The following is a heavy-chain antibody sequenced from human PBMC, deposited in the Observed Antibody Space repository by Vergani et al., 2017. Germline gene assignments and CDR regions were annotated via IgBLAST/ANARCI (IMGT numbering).Heavy chain of an antibody. CDR2: INHSGST. CDR1: GGSFSGYY. CDR3: ARGGYCSSTSCYDNWFDP. D-gene: IGHD2-2*01. J-gene: IGHJ5*02. Sequence: QVQLQQWGAGLLKPSETLSLTCAVYGGSFSGYYWSWIRQPPGKGLEWIGEINHSGSTNYNPSLKSRVTISVDTPKNQFSLKLSSVTAADTAVYYCARGGYCSSTSCYDNWFDPWGQGTLVTVSS. V-gene: IGHV4-34*01.